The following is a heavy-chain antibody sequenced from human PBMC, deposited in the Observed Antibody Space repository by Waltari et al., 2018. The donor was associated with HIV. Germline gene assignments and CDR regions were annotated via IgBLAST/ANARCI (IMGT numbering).Heavy chain of an antibody. CDR2: INHSGST. D-gene: IGHD1-26*01. CDR1: GGSFSGYY. V-gene: IGHV4-34*01. CDR3: ARGRPRYSGIPGVY. J-gene: IGHJ4*02. Sequence: QVQLQQWGAGLLKPSETLSLTCAVYGGSFSGYYWSWIRQPPGKGLEWIGEINHSGSTNYHPSLKRRVTISVDTSKNQFSLKLSSVTAADTAVYYCARGRPRYSGIPGVYWGQGTLVTVSS.